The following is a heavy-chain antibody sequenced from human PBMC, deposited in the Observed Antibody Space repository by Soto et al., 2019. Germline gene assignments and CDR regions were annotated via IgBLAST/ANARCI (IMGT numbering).Heavy chain of an antibody. V-gene: IGHV3-30-3*01. CDR2: ISYDGSNK. Sequence: QVQLVESGGGVVQPGRSLRLSCAASGFTFSSYAMHWVRQAPGKGLEWVAVISYDGSNKYYADSVKGRFTISRDNSKNTLYLQMNSLRAEDTAVYYCARDPAPPRGGFDYWGQGTLVTVSS. CDR1: GFTFSSYA. CDR3: ARDPAPPRGGFDY. J-gene: IGHJ4*02. D-gene: IGHD2-15*01.